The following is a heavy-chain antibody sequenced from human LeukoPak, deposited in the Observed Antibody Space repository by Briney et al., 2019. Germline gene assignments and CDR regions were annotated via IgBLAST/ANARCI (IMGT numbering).Heavy chain of an antibody. CDR3: AREWIQYYYYGMDV. CDR2: IKGDGSST. D-gene: IGHD2-2*03. CDR1: GFTLSSYW. Sequence: GESLRLSCGASGFTLSSYWMHWVRQAPGKGLVWVSRIKGDGSSTSHAESVKGRFTISTHNAKNTLYLQMNSLRAEDTAVYYCAREWIQYYYYGMDVWGQGTTVTVSS. J-gene: IGHJ6*02. V-gene: IGHV3-74*01.